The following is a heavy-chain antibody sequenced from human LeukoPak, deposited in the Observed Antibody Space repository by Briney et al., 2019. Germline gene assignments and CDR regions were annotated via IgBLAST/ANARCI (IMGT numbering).Heavy chain of an antibody. Sequence: GGSLRLSCAASGISFRSYGMHWVRQAPGKGLEWVSAISGSGGSTYYADSVKGRFTISRDNSKNTLYLQMNSLRAEDTAVYYCAKDRKYLDYWGQGTLVTVSS. V-gene: IGHV3-23*01. CDR1: GISFRSYG. CDR2: ISGSGGST. D-gene: IGHD2/OR15-2a*01. J-gene: IGHJ4*02. CDR3: AKDRKYLDY.